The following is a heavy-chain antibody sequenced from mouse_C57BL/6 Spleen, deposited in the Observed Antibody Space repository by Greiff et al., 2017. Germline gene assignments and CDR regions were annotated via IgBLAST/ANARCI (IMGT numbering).Heavy chain of an antibody. CDR1: GYPFTDYN. Sequence: VQLKESGPELVRPGPSVKISCKASGYPFTDYNMTWVKQSTGKSLEWMGVINPNYGTTSYNQKFKGKATLTVDQSSSTAYMQHNSLTAEDSAVYYCADGYWGAYWGQGTLVTVSA. J-gene: IGHJ3*01. CDR3: ADGYWGAY. D-gene: IGHD2-3*01. CDR2: INPNYGTT. V-gene: IGHV1-39*01.